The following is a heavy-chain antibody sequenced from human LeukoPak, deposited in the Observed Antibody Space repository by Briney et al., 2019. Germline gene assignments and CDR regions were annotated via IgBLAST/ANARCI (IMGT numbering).Heavy chain of an antibody. Sequence: GGSLRLSCAASGFTFSNYAMSWVRQAPGKGLEWVSSISGSGDSTFYADSVKGRFSISRDNSKNTLYLQVNGLRTEDTAVYYCAKDRLLNCRGDCYILDYWGQGTVVTVSS. CDR2: ISGSGDST. J-gene: IGHJ4*02. CDR3: AKDRLLNCRGDCYILDY. CDR1: GFTFSNYA. V-gene: IGHV3-23*01. D-gene: IGHD2-21*02.